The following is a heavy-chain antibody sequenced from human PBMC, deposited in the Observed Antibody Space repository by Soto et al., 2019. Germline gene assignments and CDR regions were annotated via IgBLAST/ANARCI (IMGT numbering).Heavy chain of an antibody. D-gene: IGHD3-22*01. CDR2: ISYDGSNK. CDR1: GFTFSSYG. CDR3: AKGRMIVVVIRESYFDY. Sequence: GGSLRLSCAASGFTFSSYGMHWVRQAPGKGLEWVAVISYDGSNKYYADSVKGRFTISRDNSKNTLYLQMNSLRAEDTAVYYCAKGRMIVVVIRESYFDYWGQGTLVTVS. V-gene: IGHV3-30*18. J-gene: IGHJ4*02.